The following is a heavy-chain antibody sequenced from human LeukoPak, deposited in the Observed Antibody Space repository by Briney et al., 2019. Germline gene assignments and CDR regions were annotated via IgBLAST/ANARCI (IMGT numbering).Heavy chain of an antibody. V-gene: IGHV3-7*01. CDR3: ANSLL. CDR1: GFIFTDYW. Sequence: GGSLRLSCAASGFIFTDYWMYWVRQAPGRGLAWGANIKEDGSEKNYTISRDNAKNSVYLQMNSLRVEDTAVYYCANSLLGGQGTLVTASS. J-gene: IGHJ4*02. D-gene: IGHD2-21*01. CDR2: IKEDGSEK.